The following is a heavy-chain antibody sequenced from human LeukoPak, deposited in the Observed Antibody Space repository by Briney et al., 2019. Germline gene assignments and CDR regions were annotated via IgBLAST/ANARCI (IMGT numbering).Heavy chain of an antibody. J-gene: IGHJ6*02. CDR1: GFTFSSYA. Sequence: GGSLRLSCAASGFTFSSYAMSWVRQAPGKGLEWVSAISGSGGSTYYADSVKGRFTISRDNSKNTLYLQMNSLRAEDTAVYCCANYYSYGLTPDYYYYGMDVWGQGTTVTVSS. V-gene: IGHV3-23*01. CDR2: ISGSGGST. D-gene: IGHD5-18*01. CDR3: ANYYSYGLTPDYYYYGMDV.